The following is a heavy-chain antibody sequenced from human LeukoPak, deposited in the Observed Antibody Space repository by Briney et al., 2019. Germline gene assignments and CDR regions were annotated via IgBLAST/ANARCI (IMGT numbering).Heavy chain of an antibody. D-gene: IGHD3-16*01. CDR1: GYTFTSYY. CDR2: INPSGGST. V-gene: IGHV1-46*01. Sequence: ASVKVSCKASGYTFTSYYMHWVRQAPGQGLEWMGIINPSGGSTSYAQKFQGRVTMTRDTSTSTVYMELGSLRSEDTAVYYCARVALRGGYFDYWGQGTLVTVSS. J-gene: IGHJ4*02. CDR3: ARVALRGGYFDY.